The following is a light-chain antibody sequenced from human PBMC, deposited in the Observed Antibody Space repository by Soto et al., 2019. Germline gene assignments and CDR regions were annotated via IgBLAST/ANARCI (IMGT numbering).Light chain of an antibody. J-gene: IGKJ1*01. CDR2: GAS. V-gene: IGKV3-20*01. CDR1: QSVSSNY. Sequence: EIVLTQSPGTLSLSAGERATLSCRASQSVSSNYLAWYQQKPGQPPRLLISGASSRATGIPDRFIGSGSGTDFTLTLSSLEPEDFAVYYCHHYGRSPPSWTFGQGTKVEIK. CDR3: HHYGRSPPSWT.